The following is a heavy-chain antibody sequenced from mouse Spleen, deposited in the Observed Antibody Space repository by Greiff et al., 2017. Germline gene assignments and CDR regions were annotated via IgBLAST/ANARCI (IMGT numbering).Heavy chain of an antibody. Sequence: EVKLMESGGGLVQPGGSLKLSCAASGFTFSSYGMSWVRQTPDKRLELVATINSNGGSTYYPDSVKGRFTISRDNAKNTLYLQMSSLKSEDTAMYYCARVHYDEYAMDYWGQGTSVTVSS. CDR1: GFTFSSYG. V-gene: IGHV5-6-3*01. CDR2: INSNGGST. D-gene: IGHD2-4*01. J-gene: IGHJ4*01. CDR3: ARVHYDEYAMDY.